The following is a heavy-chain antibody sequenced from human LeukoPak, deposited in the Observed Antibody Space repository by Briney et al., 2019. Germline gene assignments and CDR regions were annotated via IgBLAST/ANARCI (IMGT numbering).Heavy chain of an antibody. CDR3: ARVLMVYAIVNY. Sequence: SETLSLTCAVYGGSFSGYYWSWIRQPPGKGLEWIGYIYYSGSTYYNPSLKSRVTMSVDTSKNQFSLKLSSVTAADTAVYYCARVLMVYAIVNYWGQGTLVTVSS. CDR2: IYYSGST. J-gene: IGHJ4*02. CDR1: GGSFSGYY. D-gene: IGHD2-8*01. V-gene: IGHV4-30-4*08.